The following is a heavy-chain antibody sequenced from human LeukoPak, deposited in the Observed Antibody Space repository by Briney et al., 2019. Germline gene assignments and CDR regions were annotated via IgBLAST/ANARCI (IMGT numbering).Heavy chain of an antibody. CDR3: ARDDFWSGKPDY. CDR1: GFTVSSNY. D-gene: IGHD3-3*01. V-gene: IGHV3-48*01. J-gene: IGHJ4*02. Sequence: GGSLRLSCAASGFTVSSNYMSWVRQAPGKGLEWVSYISSSSSTMYYADSVKGRFTISRHNAKNSLYLQMNSLRAKDTAVYYCARDDFWSGKPDYWGQGTLVTVSS. CDR2: ISSSSSTM.